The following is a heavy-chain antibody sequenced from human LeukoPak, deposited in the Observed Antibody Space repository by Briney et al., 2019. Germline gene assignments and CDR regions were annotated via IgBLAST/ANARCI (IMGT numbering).Heavy chain of an antibody. D-gene: IGHD5-24*01. CDR1: GDSISSGNY. CDR3: ARDKMATIAAFDI. CDR2: IYHSGST. J-gene: IGHJ3*02. Sequence: SETLSLTCTVSGDSISSGNYWGWIRQPPGKGLEWIGYIYHSGSTYYNPSLKSRVTVSVDRSKNQFSLKLSSVTAADTAVYYCARDKMATIAAFDIWGQGTMVTVSS. V-gene: IGHV4-38-2*02.